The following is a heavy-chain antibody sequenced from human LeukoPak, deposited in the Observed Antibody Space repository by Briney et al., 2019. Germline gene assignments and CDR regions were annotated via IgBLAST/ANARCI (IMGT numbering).Heavy chain of an antibody. J-gene: IGHJ4*02. D-gene: IGHD2-21*02. Sequence: PPETLSLTCTVSGGSISTPGYYWSWIRQHPGKGLEWIGYIYYSGSTYYNPSLRSRVTISVDTSKNQFSLKLSSVTAADTAVYYCANGGAYCGADCYLPAFDYWGQGTLVTVSS. CDR2: IYYSGST. CDR3: ANGGAYCGADCYLPAFDY. V-gene: IGHV4-31*03. CDR1: GGSISTPGYY.